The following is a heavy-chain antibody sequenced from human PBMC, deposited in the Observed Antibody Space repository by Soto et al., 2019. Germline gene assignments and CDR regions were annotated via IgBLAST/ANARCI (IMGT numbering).Heavy chain of an antibody. J-gene: IGHJ3*02. CDR1: GYSFTSYW. V-gene: IGHV5-51*01. D-gene: IGHD6-6*01. CDR3: ARRCFLGGGYSSSSGLGAFDI. Sequence: GESLKISCKGSGYSFTSYWIGWVRQMPGKGLEWMGIIYPGDSDTRYSPSFQGQVTISADKSISTAYLQWSSLKASDTAMYYCARRCFLGGGYSSSSGLGAFDIWGQGTMVTVSS. CDR2: IYPGDSDT.